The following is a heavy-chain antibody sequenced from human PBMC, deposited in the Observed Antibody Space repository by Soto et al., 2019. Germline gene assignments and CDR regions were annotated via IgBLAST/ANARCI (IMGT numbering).Heavy chain of an antibody. V-gene: IGHV1-18*01. CDR1: GYTFTNYG. CDR3: ARGGSSWSAEYYQH. CDR2: INANNGNT. Sequence: QVQLVQSGAEVKKPGASVKVSCKASGYTFTNYGISWVRQAPGQGPEWMGWINANNGNTKYAETLQGRGTMTTDTSTSTAYMELRSLRSDDTAVYYCARGGSSWSAEYYQHWSQGTLVIVSS. D-gene: IGHD6-13*01. J-gene: IGHJ1*01.